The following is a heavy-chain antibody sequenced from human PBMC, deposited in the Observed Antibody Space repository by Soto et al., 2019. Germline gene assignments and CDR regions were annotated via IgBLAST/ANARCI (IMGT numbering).Heavy chain of an antibody. D-gene: IGHD3-22*01. J-gene: IGHJ4*02. CDR1: GGSISSYY. CDR2: IYYSGST. CDR3: ARASPYYYDSSGLLLDY. V-gene: IGHV4-59*01. Sequence: SETLSLTCTVSGGSISSYYWSWLRQPPGKGLEWIGYIYYSGSTNYNPSLKSRVTISVDTSKNQFSLKLSSVTAADTAVYYCARASPYYYDSSGLLLDYWGQGTLVTVS.